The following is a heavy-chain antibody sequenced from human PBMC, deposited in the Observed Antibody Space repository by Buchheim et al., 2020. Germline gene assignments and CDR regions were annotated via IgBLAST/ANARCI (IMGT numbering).Heavy chain of an antibody. Sequence: QVQLVQSGAEVKKPGASVKVSCKASGYTFTSYGISWVRQAPGQGLEWMGWISAYNGNTNYAQKLQGRVPLTNDTSTSTAYMELRSLRSDDTAVYYCARDRDKTYDSSGYYPNYAFSWGQGTL. CDR2: ISAYNGNT. V-gene: IGHV1-18*01. CDR1: GYTFTSYG. D-gene: IGHD3-22*01. CDR3: ARDRDKTYDSSGYYPNYAFS. J-gene: IGHJ4*02.